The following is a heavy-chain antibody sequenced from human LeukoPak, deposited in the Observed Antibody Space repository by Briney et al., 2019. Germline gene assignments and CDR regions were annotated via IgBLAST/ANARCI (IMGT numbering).Heavy chain of an antibody. J-gene: IGHJ3*02. Sequence: GGSLRLSCAASGFTFDDYAMHWVRQAPGKGLEWVSGISWNSGSIGYADSVKGRFTISRDNAKNSLYLQMNSLRAEDTALYYCAKDIWEGGAAYCGGDCYSGAFDIWGQGTMVTVSS. V-gene: IGHV3-9*01. D-gene: IGHD2-21*02. CDR1: GFTFDDYA. CDR2: ISWNSGSI. CDR3: AKDIWEGGAAYCGGDCYSGAFDI.